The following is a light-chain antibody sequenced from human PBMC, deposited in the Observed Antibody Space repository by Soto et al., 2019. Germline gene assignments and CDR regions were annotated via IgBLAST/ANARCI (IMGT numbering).Light chain of an antibody. J-gene: IGKJ5*01. CDR2: KAS. CDR3: QQYNSYTIT. Sequence: DIQMTQSPSTLSGSVGDRVTITCRASQTISSWLAWYQQKPGKAPKLLIYKASSLESGVPSRFSGSGSGTEFTLTISSLQPDDFATYYCQQYNSYTITFGQGTRLET. CDR1: QTISSW. V-gene: IGKV1-5*03.